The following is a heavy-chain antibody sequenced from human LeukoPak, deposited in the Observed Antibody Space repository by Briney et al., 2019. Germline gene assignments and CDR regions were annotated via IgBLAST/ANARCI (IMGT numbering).Heavy chain of an antibody. CDR3: ARGSGIEDFYTVVVVAATNSNYFDY. Sequence: GGSLRLSCAASGFTFSSYAMHWVRQAPGKGLEWVAVISYDGSNKYYADSVKGRFTISRDNSKNTLYLQMNSLRAEDTAVYYCARGSGIEDFYTVVVVAATNSNYFDYWGQGTLVTVSS. D-gene: IGHD2-15*01. CDR1: GFTFSSYA. V-gene: IGHV3-30-3*01. J-gene: IGHJ4*02. CDR2: ISYDGSNK.